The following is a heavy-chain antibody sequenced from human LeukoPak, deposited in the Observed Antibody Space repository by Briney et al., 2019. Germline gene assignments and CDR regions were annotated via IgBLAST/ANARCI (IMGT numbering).Heavy chain of an antibody. CDR2: IYYSGST. CDR1: GGSISSGGYY. J-gene: IGHJ3*02. V-gene: IGHV4-31*03. CDR3: AREPVKYYYGSSGSEAAFDI. Sequence: SQTLSLTCTVSGGSISSGGYYWSWIRQHPGKGLEWIGYIYYSGSTYYNPSLKSRVTISVDTSKNQFSLKLSSVTAADTAVYYCAREPVKYYYGSSGSEAAFDIWGQGTMVTVSS. D-gene: IGHD3-22*01.